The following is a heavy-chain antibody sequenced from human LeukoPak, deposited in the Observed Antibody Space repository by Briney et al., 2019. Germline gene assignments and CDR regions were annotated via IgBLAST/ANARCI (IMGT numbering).Heavy chain of an antibody. D-gene: IGHD5-18*01. J-gene: IGHJ4*02. Sequence: GGSLRLSCAVSGFTFSSFWMHWVRQAPGKGLEWVANIKQDGTEKWYVDSVKGRFTISRDKAKNSLYLQMNSLRAEDTAVFYCARIQDTALVKGYFDQWGQGTLVTVSS. CDR2: IKQDGTEK. CDR3: ARIQDTALVKGYFDQ. V-gene: IGHV3-7*03. CDR1: GFTFSSFW.